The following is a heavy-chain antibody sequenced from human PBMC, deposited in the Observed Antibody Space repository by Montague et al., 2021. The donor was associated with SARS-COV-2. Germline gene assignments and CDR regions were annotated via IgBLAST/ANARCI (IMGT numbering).Heavy chain of an antibody. CDR2: IFYTGST. J-gene: IGHJ4*02. CDR1: SASITSSSYY. V-gene: IGHV4-39*01. CDR3: AQHTSAWYDYFED. D-gene: IGHD6-19*01. Sequence: SETLSLTCTVSSASITSSSYYWGWIRQPPGKGPEWIGTIFYTGSTYYNPSLKRRVTTSVDTSRNQFSLKLSSVTAADTAIYYCAQHTSAWYDYFEDWGQGTLVTVSS.